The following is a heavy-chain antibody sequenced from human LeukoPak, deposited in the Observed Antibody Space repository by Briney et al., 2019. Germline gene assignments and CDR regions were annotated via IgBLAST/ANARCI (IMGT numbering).Heavy chain of an antibody. D-gene: IGHD3-22*01. Sequence: KSSETLSLTCTVSGDSINSLDLWSWVRQPPGKGLEWIGEMYLSGTTHSNPSVKSRVTISIDKSKNQFFLNLSSVTAADTAVYYCAGLVGRYSSGLYYYYFDYWGQGNLVTVSS. V-gene: IGHV4-4*02. J-gene: IGHJ4*02. CDR3: AGLVGRYSSGLYYYYFDY. CDR1: GDSINSLDL. CDR2: MYLSGTT.